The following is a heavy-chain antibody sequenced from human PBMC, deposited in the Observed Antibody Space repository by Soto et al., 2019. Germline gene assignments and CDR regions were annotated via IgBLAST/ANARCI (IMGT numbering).Heavy chain of an antibody. J-gene: IGHJ3*02. V-gene: IGHV4-59*01. CDR2: IYYSGST. CDR3: ARDRPGQYYDFWSGEGDASDI. Sequence: ETLSLTCTVPGGSISSYYWSWIRQPPGKGLEWIGYIYYSGSTNYNPSLKSRVTISVDTSKNQFSLKLSSVTAADTAVYYCARDRPGQYYDFWSGEGDASDIWGQGTMVTVSS. D-gene: IGHD3-3*01. CDR1: GGSISSYY.